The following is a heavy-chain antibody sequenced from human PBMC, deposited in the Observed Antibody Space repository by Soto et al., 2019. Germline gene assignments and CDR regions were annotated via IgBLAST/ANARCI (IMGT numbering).Heavy chain of an antibody. CDR1: GFTFRDYY. Sequence: LRLSCEGSGFTFRDYYMSWIRQAPGKGLEWISYSSNSGTFTKYADSVKGRFSISRDNTKNLLFLQMNSLRAEDTALYYCARSGDNYNLLDYWGQGTPVTVSS. CDR2: SSNSGTFT. CDR3: ARSGDNYNLLDY. V-gene: IGHV3-11*06. J-gene: IGHJ4*02. D-gene: IGHD1-1*01.